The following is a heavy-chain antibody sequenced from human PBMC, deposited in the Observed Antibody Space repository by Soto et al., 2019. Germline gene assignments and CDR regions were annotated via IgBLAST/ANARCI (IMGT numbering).Heavy chain of an antibody. CDR3: ARHYSSSGTAWFDP. J-gene: IGHJ5*02. CDR1: GGSISSYY. D-gene: IGHD6-13*01. Sequence: PSETLSLTCTVSGGSISSYYWSWIRQPPGKGLEWIGSIYYSGSTYYNPSLKSRVTISVDTSKNQFSLKLSSVTAADTAVYYCARHYSSSGTAWFDPWGQGTLVTVSS. V-gene: IGHV4-59*05. CDR2: IYYSGST.